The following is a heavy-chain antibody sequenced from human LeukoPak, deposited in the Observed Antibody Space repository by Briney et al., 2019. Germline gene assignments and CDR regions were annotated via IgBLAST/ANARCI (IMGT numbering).Heavy chain of an antibody. V-gene: IGHV3-23*01. CDR2: ICGSEDTT. CDR3: AKGRRDSCYTDNDY. Sequence: GASLRLSCAASGFTFSSSAMNWVRQAPGKGLEWVSVICGSEDTTNYADSVKGRFTISRDNSKNTLYLQMSSLRAEDTALYYCAKGRRDSCYTDNDYWGQGTLVTVSS. J-gene: IGHJ4*02. D-gene: IGHD2-2*02. CDR1: GFTFSSSA.